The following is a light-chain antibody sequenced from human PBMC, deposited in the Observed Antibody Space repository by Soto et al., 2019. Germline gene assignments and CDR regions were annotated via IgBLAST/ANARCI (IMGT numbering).Light chain of an antibody. Sequence: DIQMTQSPSSLSASVGDRVTITCRASQGISNYFAWYQQKPGKVPKLLIYAASTLQSGVPSRFSGSGSGTDFMLTISSLQSEDVATYYCQKYNSAPHTFGQGTKVEIK. CDR2: AAS. J-gene: IGKJ1*01. V-gene: IGKV1-27*01. CDR3: QKYNSAPHT. CDR1: QGISNY.